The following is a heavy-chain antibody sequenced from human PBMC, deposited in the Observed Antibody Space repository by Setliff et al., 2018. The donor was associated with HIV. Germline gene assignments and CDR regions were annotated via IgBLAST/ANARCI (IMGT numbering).Heavy chain of an antibody. V-gene: IGHV4-39*01. J-gene: IGHJ4*02. D-gene: IGHD5-18*01. CDR2: VYSSGST. CDR1: GGSIGIRSYF. CDR3: ASGEYSYGYRFDY. Sequence: PSETLSLTCTVSGGSIGIRSYFWGWIRQPPGKGLEWIGSVYSSGSTYYNPSLKSRVTVSVDTSKDQFSLRLSSVTVADTAVYYCASGEYSYGYRFDYWGQGTLVTVSS.